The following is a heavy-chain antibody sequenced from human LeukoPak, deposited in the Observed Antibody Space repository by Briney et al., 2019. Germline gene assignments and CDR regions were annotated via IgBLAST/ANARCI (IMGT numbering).Heavy chain of an antibody. CDR2: INPNSGDT. Sequence: ASVKVSCKASGYTFTDYYLYWVRQAPGQGLEWMGWINPNSGDTYYAQNFQGRVTMTRDTSISTVYMEMSRLTSDDTAVYFCARVRQATERTSNFDYWGQGTLVTVSS. V-gene: IGHV1-2*02. CDR1: GYTFTDYY. J-gene: IGHJ4*02. CDR3: ARVRQATERTSNFDY. D-gene: IGHD5-12*01.